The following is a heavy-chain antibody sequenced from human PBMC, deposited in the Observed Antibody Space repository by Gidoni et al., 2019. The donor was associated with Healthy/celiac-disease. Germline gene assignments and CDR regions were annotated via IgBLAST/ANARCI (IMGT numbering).Heavy chain of an antibody. Sequence: EVQLVESGGGLVQPGGSLRLSCAASGFTFSSYAMHWVRQAPGKGLEYFSAISSNGGSTYYANSVKGRFTISRDNSKNTLYLQMGSLRAEDMAVYYCARVGRYCGGDCYYYYYMDVWGKGTTVTVSS. CDR1: GFTFSSYA. V-gene: IGHV3-64*01. CDR2: ISSNGGST. D-gene: IGHD2-21*02. CDR3: ARVGRYCGGDCYYYYYMDV. J-gene: IGHJ6*03.